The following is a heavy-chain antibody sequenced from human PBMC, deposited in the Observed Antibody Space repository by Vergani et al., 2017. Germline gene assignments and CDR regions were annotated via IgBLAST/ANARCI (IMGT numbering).Heavy chain of an antibody. V-gene: IGHV5-51*01. J-gene: IGHJ6*03. CDR1: GYSFTSYW. D-gene: IGHD3-22*01. CDR3: ARQNYYDSSGYLDPDYYYCYLDF. CDR2: IYPGNSDT. Sequence: EVQLVQSGAEVKKPGESLKISCKGSGYSFTSYWIGWVRQMPGKGLEWMGIIYPGNSDTRYSPSFQGQVTISADKSISTAYLQWSSLKASDTAMYYCARQNYYDSSGYLDPDYYYCYLDFWGKGTTVTVSS.